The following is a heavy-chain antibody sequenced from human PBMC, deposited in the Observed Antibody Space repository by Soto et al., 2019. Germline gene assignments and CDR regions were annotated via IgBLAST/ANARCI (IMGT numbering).Heavy chain of an antibody. D-gene: IGHD3-10*01. CDR1: GFTFSSYA. J-gene: IGHJ6*02. Sequence: GGSLRLSCAASGFTFSSYAMSWVRQAPGKGLEWVSAISGSGGSTYYADSVKGRFTISRDNSKNTLYLQMNSLRAEDTAVYYCAKLLIEWFGELFEGIRDPYPWYYYGMDVWGQGTTVTVSS. V-gene: IGHV3-23*01. CDR3: AKLLIEWFGELFEGIRDPYPWYYYGMDV. CDR2: ISGSGGST.